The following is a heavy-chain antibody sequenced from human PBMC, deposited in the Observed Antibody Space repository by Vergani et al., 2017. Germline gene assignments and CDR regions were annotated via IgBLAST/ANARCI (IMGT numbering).Heavy chain of an antibody. Sequence: QVQLQESGPGLVKPSQTLSLTCTVSGGSISSGSYYWSWIRQPAGKGLEWIGRIYTSGSTHYNPSLKSRVTMSVDTSKNQFSLKLSSVTAADAAVYYCARGDGGSYGGLDYWGQGTLVTVSS. V-gene: IGHV4-61*02. CDR2: IYTSGST. CDR1: GGSISSGSYY. CDR3: ARGDGGSYGGLDY. J-gene: IGHJ4*02. D-gene: IGHD1-26*01.